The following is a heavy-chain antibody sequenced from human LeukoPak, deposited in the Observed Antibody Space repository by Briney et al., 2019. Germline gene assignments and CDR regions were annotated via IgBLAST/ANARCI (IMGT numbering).Heavy chain of an antibody. V-gene: IGHV3-7*01. CDR3: ARDTGELVY. D-gene: IGHD7-27*01. CDR2: INQDGSER. Sequence: GGSLRLSCVASGFTFSNYMMSWVRQTPGKGLEWVGNINQDGSERYYVDSVKGRFTISRDNAKKSLYLQMNSLRVEDMAVYYCARDTGELVYWGQGTVVTVSS. J-gene: IGHJ4*02. CDR1: GFTFSNYM.